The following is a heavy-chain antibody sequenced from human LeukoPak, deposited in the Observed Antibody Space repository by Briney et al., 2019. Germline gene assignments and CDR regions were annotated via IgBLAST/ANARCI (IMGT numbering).Heavy chain of an antibody. CDR3: ARDKGGSYAGNFDY. J-gene: IGHJ4*02. CDR2: ISSSSNTI. D-gene: IGHD1-26*01. CDR1: RFTFSSYW. Sequence: PGGSLRLSCAASRFTFSSYWMSWVRQAPGKGLEWVSYISSSSNTIYYADSVKGRFTISRDNAKNSLYLQMNSLRAEDTAVYYCARDKGGSYAGNFDYWGQGTLVTVSS. V-gene: IGHV3-48*01.